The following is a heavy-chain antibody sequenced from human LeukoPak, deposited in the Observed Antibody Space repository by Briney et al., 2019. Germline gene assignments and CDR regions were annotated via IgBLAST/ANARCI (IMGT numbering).Heavy chain of an antibody. D-gene: IGHD3-22*01. V-gene: IGHV4-38-2*02. J-gene: IGHJ5*02. CDR2: IYYSGST. CDR1: GYSISSDYY. Sequence: SETLSLTCTVSGYSISSDYYWAWIRQPPGKGLEWIGSIYYSGSTYYNPSLKSRVTISVDTSKNQFSLKLSSVTAADTAVYYCARRANYYDSSGYPNWFDPWGQGTLVTVSS. CDR3: ARRANYYDSSGYPNWFDP.